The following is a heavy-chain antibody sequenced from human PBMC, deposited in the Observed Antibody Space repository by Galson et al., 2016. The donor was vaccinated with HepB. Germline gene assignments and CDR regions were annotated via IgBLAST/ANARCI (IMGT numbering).Heavy chain of an antibody. CDR2: IYPGDSDV. CDR3: TRDLYCDRVSCYREGDY. Sequence: QSGAEVKKAGESLKISCKGSGYSFTSYWIAWVRQMPGKGLEWMGIIYPGDSDVRYSPSLQGQVTISVDKSINTAYLQWSSLKASDTAMYYCTRDLYCDRVSCYREGDYWGQGTLVTVSS. D-gene: IGHD2-2*02. V-gene: IGHV5-51*01. J-gene: IGHJ4*02. CDR1: GYSFTSYW.